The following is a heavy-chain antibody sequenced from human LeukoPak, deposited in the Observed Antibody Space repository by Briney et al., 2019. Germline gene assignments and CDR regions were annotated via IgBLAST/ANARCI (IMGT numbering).Heavy chain of an antibody. V-gene: IGHV3-23*01. Sequence: GSLGLSCGASGFTFSGYAMSWARQAPGKGLEWVSGISGGGDSTYYADSVKGRFTISRDNSKSTLYVQVNSLGTEHTAEYYCAKGSYYDSSGSFYFDYWGQGTLVTVSS. D-gene: IGHD3-22*01. CDR2: ISGGGDST. J-gene: IGHJ4*02. CDR1: GFTFSGYA. CDR3: AKGSYYDSSGSFYFDY.